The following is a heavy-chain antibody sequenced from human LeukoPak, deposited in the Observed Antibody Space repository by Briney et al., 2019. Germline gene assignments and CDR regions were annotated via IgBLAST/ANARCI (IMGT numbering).Heavy chain of an antibody. CDR2: IYYSGST. D-gene: IGHD3-22*01. J-gene: IGHJ4*02. Sequence: MASETLSLTCTVSGGSISSGDYYWSWIRQPPGKGLEWIGYIYYSGSTYYNPSLKSRVTISVDTSKNQFSLKLSSVTAADTAVYYYARGYYDSTSDYWGQGTLVTVSS. CDR3: ARGYYDSTSDY. CDR1: GGSISSGDYY. V-gene: IGHV4-30-4*01.